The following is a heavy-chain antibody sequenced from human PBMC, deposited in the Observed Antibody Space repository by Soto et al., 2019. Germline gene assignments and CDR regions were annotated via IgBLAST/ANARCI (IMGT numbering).Heavy chain of an antibody. CDR1: GGSISSGGYY. V-gene: IGHV4-31*03. D-gene: IGHD3-10*01. J-gene: IGHJ6*02. Sequence: QVQLQESGPGLVKPSQTLSLTCTVSGGSISSGGYYWSWIRQHPGKGLEWIGYIYYSGSTYYNPSLKSRVTISVDTSKNQFSLKLSSVTAADTAVYYCAIGEFGYYYYAMDVWGQGTTVTVSS. CDR3: AIGEFGYYYYAMDV. CDR2: IYYSGST.